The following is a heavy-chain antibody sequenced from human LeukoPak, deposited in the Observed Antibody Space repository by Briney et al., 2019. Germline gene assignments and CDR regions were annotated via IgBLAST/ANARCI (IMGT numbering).Heavy chain of an antibody. CDR2: ISGSGGST. CDR3: AKFLSWSTMIVVVTEYDY. D-gene: IGHD3-22*01. J-gene: IGHJ4*02. Sequence: GGSLRLSCAASGFTFSSYGMSWVRQAPGKGLEWVSAISGSGGSTYYADSVEGRFTISRDNSKNTLYLQMNSLRAEDTAVYYCAKFLSWSTMIVVVTEYDYWGQGTLVTVSS. CDR1: GFTFSSYG. V-gene: IGHV3-23*01.